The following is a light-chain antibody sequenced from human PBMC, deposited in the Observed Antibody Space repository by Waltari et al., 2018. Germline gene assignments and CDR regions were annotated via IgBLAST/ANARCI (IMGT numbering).Light chain of an antibody. J-gene: IGKJ5*01. V-gene: IGKV4-1*01. CDR1: QSVLYSSNNKNY. Sequence: DIVMTQSPDSLAVSLGERATIHCKSSQSVLYSSNNKNYLAWYQQKPGQPPKLLIYWASTRESGVPDRFSGSGSGTDFTLTISSLQAEDVAVYYCQQYYSTPITFGQGTRLEIK. CDR2: WAS. CDR3: QQYYSTPIT.